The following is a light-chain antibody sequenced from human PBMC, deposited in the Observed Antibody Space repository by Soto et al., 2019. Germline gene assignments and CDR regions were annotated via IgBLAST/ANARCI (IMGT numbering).Light chain of an antibody. Sequence: EIVLTQSPDSLSLSPGERATLSCRASQSISKNYLSWYQQQPGQAPRLIFYLASTRGTGVPGRFSGSGSGTVLTLTLSSSEPADFEVSSCQQYRDSPPTYTFGQGTRLEI. CDR1: QSISKNY. CDR3: QQYRDSPPTYT. V-gene: IGKV3-20*01. CDR2: LAS. J-gene: IGKJ2*01.